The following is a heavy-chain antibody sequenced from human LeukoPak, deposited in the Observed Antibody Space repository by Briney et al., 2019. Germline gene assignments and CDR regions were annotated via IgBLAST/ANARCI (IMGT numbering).Heavy chain of an antibody. CDR1: GFSVSGNY. D-gene: IGHD2-2*01. Sequence: GGSLRLSCAASGFSVSGNYMSWVRQAPGKGLEWVSLIYSGGSAYYTDSVKGRFTISRDNSKNTLYLQMNSLRAEDTAVYYCARHQGISTRDFEYWGQGTLVTVSS. CDR3: ARHQGISTRDFEY. CDR2: IYSGGSA. J-gene: IGHJ4*02. V-gene: IGHV3-53*01.